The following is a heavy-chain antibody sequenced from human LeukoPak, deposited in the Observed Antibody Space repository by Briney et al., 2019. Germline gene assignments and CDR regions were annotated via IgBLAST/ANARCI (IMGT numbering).Heavy chain of an antibody. CDR1: GGSFSGYY. V-gene: IGHV4-34*01. D-gene: IGHD3-9*01. CDR3: ARGLHYNILTGGMDV. CDR2: MSHTGAT. J-gene: IGHJ6*02. Sequence: SETLSLTCAVCGGSFSGYYWRWIRQSPEKGLEWIGEMSHTGATNYNPSLKSRVTVSVDTSKKQFSLNLRSVTAADTAVYYCARGLHYNILTGGMDVWGQGTTVIVSS.